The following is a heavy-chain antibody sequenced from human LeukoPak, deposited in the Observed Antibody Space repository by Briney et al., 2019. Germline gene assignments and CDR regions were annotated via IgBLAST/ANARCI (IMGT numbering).Heavy chain of an antibody. Sequence: ASVKVSCKASGYTFTGHYMHWVRQAPGQGLEWMGWINPNSGGTNYAQKFQGRVTMTRDTSISTAYMELSRLRSDDTAVYYCARGDSSGYYYRYFDYWGQGTLVTVSS. V-gene: IGHV1-2*02. CDR2: INPNSGGT. CDR1: GYTFTGHY. CDR3: ARGDSSGYYYRYFDY. J-gene: IGHJ4*02. D-gene: IGHD3-22*01.